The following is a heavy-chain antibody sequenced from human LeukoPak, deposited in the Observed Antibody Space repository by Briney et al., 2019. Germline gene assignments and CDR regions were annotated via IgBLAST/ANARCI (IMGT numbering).Heavy chain of an antibody. Sequence: GGSLRLSCAASGFTVTSNYMNWVRQAPGKGLEWVSVIYSGGTTYYADSVKGRFTISRDNSKNTLYLQMNSLRTEDTAVYYCAKAEGYDTLTGLDYWGQGTLVTVSS. D-gene: IGHD3-9*01. CDR1: GFTVTSNY. CDR2: IYSGGTT. CDR3: AKAEGYDTLTGLDY. V-gene: IGHV3-66*01. J-gene: IGHJ4*02.